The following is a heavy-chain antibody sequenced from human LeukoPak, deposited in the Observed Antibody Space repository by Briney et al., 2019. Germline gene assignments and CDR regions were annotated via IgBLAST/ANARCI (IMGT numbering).Heavy chain of an antibody. D-gene: IGHD7-27*01. CDR1: GFTFSDYY. J-gene: IGHJ4*02. V-gene: IGHV3-11*05. CDR3: AKDGGLWVSAHWGDS. Sequence: PGGSLRLSCAASGFTFSDYYMSWIRQAPGKGLEWVSYISSSSSYTNYADSVKGRFTVSRDDSKNTLYLQMNSLRAEDTAVYYCAKDGGLWVSAHWGDSWGRGTLVTVSS. CDR2: ISSSSSYT.